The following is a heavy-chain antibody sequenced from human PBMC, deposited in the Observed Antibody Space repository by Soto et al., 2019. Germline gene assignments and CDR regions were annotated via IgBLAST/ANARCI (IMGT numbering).Heavy chain of an antibody. J-gene: IGHJ6*03. CDR3: AHMRPYKRSYYMDV. D-gene: IGHD1-1*01. V-gene: IGHV2-5*02. CDR2: IYWDDDK. CDR1: GFSLSTSGVG. Sequence: PTLVNPTQTLTLTCTFSGFSLSTSGVGVGWIRQPPGKALEWLTLIYWDDDKWYSPSLKNRLTITMDTSKNQVVLTLTNMDPVDTATYYCAHMRPYKRSYYMDVWGKGTTVTVSS.